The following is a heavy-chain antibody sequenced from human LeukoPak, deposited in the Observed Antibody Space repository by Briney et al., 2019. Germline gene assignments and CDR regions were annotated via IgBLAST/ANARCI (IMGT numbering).Heavy chain of an antibody. J-gene: IGHJ3*02. V-gene: IGHV3-30*01. CDR2: ISYDGSNK. CDR1: GFTFGTYA. D-gene: IGHD2-15*01. Sequence: GGSLRLSCAASGFTFGTYAMHWVRQAPGKGLEWVAVISYDGSNKYYADSVKGRLTISRDNSKNTLYLQMNSLRAEDTAVYYCARTLRMCAFDIWGQGTMVTVSS. CDR3: ARTLRMCAFDI.